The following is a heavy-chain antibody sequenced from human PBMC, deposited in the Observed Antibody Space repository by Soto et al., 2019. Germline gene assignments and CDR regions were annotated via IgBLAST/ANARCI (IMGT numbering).Heavy chain of an antibody. D-gene: IGHD6-25*01. CDR2: VHHSGNS. V-gene: IGHV4-4*02. J-gene: IGHJ4*02. Sequence: SETLSLTCAVSGDSIRSDKWWSWVRQPQGKGLEWIGEVHHSGNSNYNPSLKSRDIISVDKPKNQFSLNLSSVTDADTAVYYCARGERQQQRDYWGQGTLVTVSS. CDR1: GDSIRSDKW. CDR3: ARGERQQQRDY.